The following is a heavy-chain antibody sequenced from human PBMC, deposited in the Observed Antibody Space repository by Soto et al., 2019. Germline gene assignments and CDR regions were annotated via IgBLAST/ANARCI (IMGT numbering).Heavy chain of an antibody. V-gene: IGHV3-48*02. CDR1: GFTFSDYT. CDR2: ISSSSTTM. CDR3: AREGRRNYYYGMDV. J-gene: IGHJ6*02. Sequence: EVQLVESGGGLVQPGGSLRLSCAASGFTFSDYTMNWARQAPGKGLEWISYISSSSTTMYHADSVKGRFTISRDNAKNSLYLQMNSLRDEDTAVYYCAREGRRNYYYGMDVWGQGTTVTVSS.